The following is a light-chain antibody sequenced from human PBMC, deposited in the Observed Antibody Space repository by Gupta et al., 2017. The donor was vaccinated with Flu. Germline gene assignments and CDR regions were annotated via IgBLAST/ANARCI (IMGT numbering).Light chain of an antibody. J-gene: IGKJ2*01. CDR2: WAS. Sequence: DIVMTQSPDSLAVSLGERATINCKSSQSVLYSSNNKNYLAWYQQKPGQPPKLLIYWASTRESGVPDRFSGSGSGTDFTLTISSLQAEDVAVYYCQQDDSTPPTFGQGTKLEI. V-gene: IGKV4-1*01. CDR3: QQDDSTPPT. CDR1: QSVLYSSNNKNY.